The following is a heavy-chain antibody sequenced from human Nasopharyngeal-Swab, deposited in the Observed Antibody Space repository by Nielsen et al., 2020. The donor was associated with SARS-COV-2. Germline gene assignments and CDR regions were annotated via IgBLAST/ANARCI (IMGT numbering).Heavy chain of an antibody. Sequence: GESLKISCVASGFTFSNYWMHWVRQAPGKGLVWVSRTYEYGTTINYADSVKGRFAISRDNAKNTLYLQMNSLRADDTAMYYCASDLSGRDDFWGQGTLVTVAS. CDR1: GFTFSNYW. D-gene: IGHD6-19*01. CDR3: ASDLSGRDDF. J-gene: IGHJ4*02. V-gene: IGHV3-74*01. CDR2: TYEYGTTI.